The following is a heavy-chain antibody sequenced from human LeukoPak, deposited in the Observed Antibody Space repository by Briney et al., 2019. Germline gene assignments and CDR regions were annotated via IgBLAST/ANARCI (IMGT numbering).Heavy chain of an antibody. D-gene: IGHD3-10*01. Sequence: NTSETLSLTCTVSGGSISSYYWSWIRQPPGKGLEWIGYIYYSGSTNYNPSLKSRVTISVDTSKNQFSLKLGSVTAADTAVYYCARHAPPELLWYNWFDPWGQGTLVTVSS. CDR3: ARHAPPELLWYNWFDP. V-gene: IGHV4-59*08. CDR1: GGSISSYY. J-gene: IGHJ5*02. CDR2: IYYSGST.